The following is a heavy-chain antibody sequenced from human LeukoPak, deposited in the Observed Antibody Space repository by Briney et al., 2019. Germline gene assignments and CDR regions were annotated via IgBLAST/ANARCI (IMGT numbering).Heavy chain of an antibody. CDR3: VNQISGWVY. CDR1: GFTFSIRP. CDR2: SSANGGST. D-gene: IGHD6-19*01. Sequence: GGSLRLTCSASGFTFSIRPMHWVRQPPGKGLEYVSGSSANGGSTYYADSVKGRFIISRDNSKNTVYLQMSSLRPEDTAVYYCVNQISGWVYWGQGTLVTVSS. V-gene: IGHV3-64D*06. J-gene: IGHJ4*02.